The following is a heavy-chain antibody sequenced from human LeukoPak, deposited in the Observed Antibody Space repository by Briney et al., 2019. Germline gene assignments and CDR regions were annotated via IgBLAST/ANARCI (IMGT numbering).Heavy chain of an antibody. J-gene: IGHJ4*02. D-gene: IGHD6-13*01. Sequence: GGSLRLSCAASGFTFSSYAMSWVRQAPGKGLEWVSGISDSGGSTYYADSVKGRFTISRDNSKNTLYLQMNSLRAEDTAAYYCAKGGYTSSWANDYCGQGTLVTVSS. CDR2: ISDSGGST. CDR3: AKGGYTSSWANDY. CDR1: GFTFSSYA. V-gene: IGHV3-23*01.